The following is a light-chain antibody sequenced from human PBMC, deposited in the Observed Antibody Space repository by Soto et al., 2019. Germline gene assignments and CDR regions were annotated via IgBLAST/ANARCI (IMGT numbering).Light chain of an antibody. CDR2: WAS. J-gene: IGKJ2*01. V-gene: IGKV4-1*01. CDR3: QQYYSTPRT. CDR1: QSVLYSSNNKNY. Sequence: DIVMIQSPDSLAVSLGERATINCKSSQSVLYSSNNKNYLAWYRQKPGQPPKLLIYWASTRESGVPDRFSGSGSETNFTLTISSLQAEDVAIYYCQQYYSTPRTFGQGTKLEIK.